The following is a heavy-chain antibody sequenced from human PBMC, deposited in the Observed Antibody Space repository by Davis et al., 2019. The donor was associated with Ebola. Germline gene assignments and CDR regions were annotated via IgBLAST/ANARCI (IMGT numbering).Heavy chain of an antibody. CDR3: TTVTPYGMDV. Sequence: GESLKISCAASGFTFSGSAMHWVRQASGKGLEWVGRIRSKANSYATAYAASVKGRFTISRDDSKNTAYLQMNSLKTEDTAVYYCTTVTPYGMDVWGQGTTVTVSS. CDR1: GFTFSGSA. CDR2: IRSKANSYAT. D-gene: IGHD4-11*01. J-gene: IGHJ6*02. V-gene: IGHV3-73*01.